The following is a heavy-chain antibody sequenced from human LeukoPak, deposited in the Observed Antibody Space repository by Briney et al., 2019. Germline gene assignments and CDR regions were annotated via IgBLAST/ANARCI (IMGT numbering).Heavy chain of an antibody. J-gene: IGHJ5*02. CDR2: ISSSSSYI. V-gene: IGHV3-21*01. D-gene: IGHD4-11*01. CDR1: GFTFSSYS. Sequence: GGSLRLSCAASGFTFSSYSMNWVRQAPGKGLEWVSSISSSSSYIYYADSVKGRFTISRDNAKTSLYLQMNSLRAEDTAVYYCARAHSAMTTVTTPPKPWGQGTLVTVSS. CDR3: ARAHSAMTTVTTPPKP.